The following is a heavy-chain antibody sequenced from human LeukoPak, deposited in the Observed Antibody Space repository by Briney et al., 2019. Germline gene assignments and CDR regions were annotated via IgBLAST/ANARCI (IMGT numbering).Heavy chain of an antibody. CDR3: ARDLGCSGGSCYPYYYYGMDV. J-gene: IGHJ6*02. CDR2: ISSSSSYI. V-gene: IGHV3-21*01. CDR1: GFTFSSYS. Sequence: GGFLRLSCAASGFTFSSYSMNWVRQAPGKGLEWVSSISSSSSYIYYADSVKGRFTISRDNAKNSLYLQMNSLRAEDTAVYYCARDLGCSGGSCYPYYYYGMDVWGQGTTVTVSS. D-gene: IGHD2-15*01.